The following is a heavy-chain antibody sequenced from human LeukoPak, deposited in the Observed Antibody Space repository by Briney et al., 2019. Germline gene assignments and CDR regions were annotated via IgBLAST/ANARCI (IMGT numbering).Heavy chain of an antibody. Sequence: SGTLFLTCADSGVSISSNTDWWSWVRQPPGKGLEWIGEIYHSGRTNYNPSLKSRVTISVDKSKNQFYLKLSSVTAADTAVYYCARGGDDYVWGSYRFWGQGTLVTVSS. CDR1: GVSISSNTDW. J-gene: IGHJ4*02. D-gene: IGHD3-16*02. CDR3: ARGGDDYVWGSYRF. CDR2: IYHSGRT. V-gene: IGHV4-4*02.